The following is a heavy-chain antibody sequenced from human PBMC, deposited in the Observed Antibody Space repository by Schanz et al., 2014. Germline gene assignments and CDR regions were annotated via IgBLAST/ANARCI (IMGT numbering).Heavy chain of an antibody. CDR2: INQDGSDK. CDR3: ARDLAGGGNDV. J-gene: IGHJ6*02. Sequence: EVQLLESGGGLVQPGGSLSLSCAASGFTFGTFWMSWVRQAPGKGLEWVANINQDGSDKSYVDSVKGRFTISRDNSKDTVYLQMNSLRAEDTAVYYCARDLAGGGNDVWGQGTTVTVSS. D-gene: IGHD2-15*01. V-gene: IGHV3-7*01. CDR1: GFTFGTFW.